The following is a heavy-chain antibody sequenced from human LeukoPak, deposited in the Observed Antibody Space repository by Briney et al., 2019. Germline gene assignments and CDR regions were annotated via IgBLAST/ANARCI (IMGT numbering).Heavy chain of an antibody. V-gene: IGHV4-38-2*01. CDR1: GYSISSGYY. CDR2: IYHSGST. J-gene: IGHJ4*02. Sequence: SETLSLTCAVSGYSISSGYYWGWIRPPPGKGLEWIGSIYHSGSTYYNPSLKSRVTISVDTSKNQFSLKLSSVTAADTAVYYCARGTQDTAMVSGYFDYWGQGTLVTVSS. CDR3: ARGTQDTAMVSGYFDY. D-gene: IGHD5-18*01.